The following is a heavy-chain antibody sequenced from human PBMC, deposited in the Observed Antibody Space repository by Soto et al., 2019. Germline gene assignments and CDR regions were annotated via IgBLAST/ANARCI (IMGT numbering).Heavy chain of an antibody. D-gene: IGHD6-19*01. CDR1: GFTFSSYV. J-gene: IGHJ4*02. V-gene: IGHV3-23*01. Sequence: GGSLRLSCAASGFTFSSYVMSWVRQAPGKGLEWVSSISGSDTSTYYADSVKGRFAISRDNSKNTLYLQMNSLRAEDTAVYYCAKRTIAVAGFDHWGQGTLVTVSS. CDR3: AKRTIAVAGFDH. CDR2: ISGSDTST.